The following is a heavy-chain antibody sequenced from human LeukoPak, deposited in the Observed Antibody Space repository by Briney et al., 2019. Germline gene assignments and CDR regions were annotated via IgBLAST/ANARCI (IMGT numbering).Heavy chain of an antibody. Sequence: SETLSLTCAVYGGSFSGYYWSWIRQPPGKGLEWIGEINHSGSTNYNPSLKSRVTISVDTSKNQFSLKLSSVTAADTAVYYCARWAYDSSGYLFQHWGQGTPVTVSS. CDR3: ARWAYDSSGYLFQH. D-gene: IGHD3-22*01. CDR1: GGSFSGYY. V-gene: IGHV4-34*01. CDR2: INHSGST. J-gene: IGHJ1*01.